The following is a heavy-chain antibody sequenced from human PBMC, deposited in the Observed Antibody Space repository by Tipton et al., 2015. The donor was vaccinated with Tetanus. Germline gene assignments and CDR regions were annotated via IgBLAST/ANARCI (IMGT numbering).Heavy chain of an antibody. V-gene: IGHV4-61*01. CDR2: IYYSGST. J-gene: IGHJ6*02. CDR3: ARVAYSYDSTGLVLSGMYV. Sequence: TLSLTCTVSGGSVSSGSYYWSWIRQPPGKGLEWIGYIYYSGSTNYNPSLKSRVTISVDTSKNQFSLKLSSVTAADTAVYYCARVAYSYDSTGLVLSGMYVWGQGTTVTVSS. D-gene: IGHD3-22*01. CDR1: GGSVSSGSYY.